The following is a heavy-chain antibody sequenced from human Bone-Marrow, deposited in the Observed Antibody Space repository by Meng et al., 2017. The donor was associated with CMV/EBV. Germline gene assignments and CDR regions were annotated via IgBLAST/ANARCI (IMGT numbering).Heavy chain of an antibody. CDR3: ARGFITMVRGVEEAFDY. D-gene: IGHD3-10*01. CDR1: GGSISSYY. V-gene: IGHV4-59*01. Sequence: SETLSLTCTVSGGSISSYYWSWIRQPPGKGLERIGYIYYSGSTNYNPSLKSRVTISVDTSKNQFSLKLSSVTAADTAVYYCARGFITMVRGVEEAFDYWGQGTLVTVYS. CDR2: IYYSGST. J-gene: IGHJ4*02.